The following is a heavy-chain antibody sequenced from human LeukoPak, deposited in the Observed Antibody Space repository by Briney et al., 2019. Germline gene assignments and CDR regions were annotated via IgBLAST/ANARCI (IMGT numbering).Heavy chain of an antibody. CDR2: VREDGSEI. V-gene: IGHV3-7*01. J-gene: IGHJ4*02. CDR3: ARLLHFERSVYRPVDF. D-gene: IGHD3-22*01. Sequence: PGGSLRLSCAASGFTFSSHSMSWIRQAPGKRLEWVAHVREDGSEINYADSVKGRFTISRDNARNSLYLQMNILRAEDTAIYFCARLLHFERSVYRPVDFWGQGTLVSVSS. CDR1: GFTFSSHS.